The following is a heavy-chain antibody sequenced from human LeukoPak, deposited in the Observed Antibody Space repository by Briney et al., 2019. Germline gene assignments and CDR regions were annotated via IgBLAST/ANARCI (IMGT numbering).Heavy chain of an antibody. V-gene: IGHV3-48*03. J-gene: IGHJ4*02. Sequence: GGSLRLSCAASGFTFSSYAMNWVSQAPAKGLEWLSYISSGGSTIYYAASVKGRFTISRDNAKNSLYLQMNSLRAEDTGVYFCAREASGHNRFDSWGQGTLVTVSS. CDR3: AREASGHNRFDS. CDR2: ISSGGSTI. CDR1: GFTFSSYA. D-gene: IGHD5-24*01.